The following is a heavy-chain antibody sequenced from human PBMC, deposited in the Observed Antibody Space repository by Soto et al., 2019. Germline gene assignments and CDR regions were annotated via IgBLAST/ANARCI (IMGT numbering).Heavy chain of an antibody. D-gene: IGHD3-22*01. J-gene: IGHJ4*02. CDR3: TRAPTIIVVAETDY. V-gene: IGHV3-49*04. Sequence: GGSLRLSCTASGFTFGDYAMSWVRQAPGKGLEWISFIRNKAYRGTTKYAASVRGRFTISRDDSKSIAYLQMNSLKTEDTAMYYCTRAPTIIVVAETDYWGQGTLVTVSS. CDR2: IRNKAYRGTT. CDR1: GFTFGDYA.